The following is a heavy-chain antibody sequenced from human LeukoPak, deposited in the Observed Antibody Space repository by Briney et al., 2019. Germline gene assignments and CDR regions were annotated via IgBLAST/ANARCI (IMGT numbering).Heavy chain of an antibody. CDR3: ARGYCSGGSCLTDYGMDV. J-gene: IGHJ6*04. CDR2: INPSGGST. CDR1: GYTFTSYY. V-gene: IGHV1-46*01. D-gene: IGHD2-15*01. Sequence: ASVKVSCKASGYTFTSYYMHWVRQAPGQGLEWMGIINPSGGSTSYAQKFQGRVTMTRDTSTSTVYMELSSLRSEDTAVYYRARGYCSGGSCLTDYGMDVWGKGTTVTVSS.